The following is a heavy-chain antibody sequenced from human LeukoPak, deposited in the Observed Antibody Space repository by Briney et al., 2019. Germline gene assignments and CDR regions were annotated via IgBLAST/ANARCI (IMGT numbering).Heavy chain of an antibody. CDR1: GGSISSYY. V-gene: IGHV4-4*07. CDR3: ARDPLAVAGISPNWFDP. Sequence: PSETLSLTCTVSGGSISSYYWSWIRQPAGKGLEWIGRIYTSGGTNYNPSLKSRVTMSVDTSKNQFSLKLSSVTAADTAVYYCARDPLAVAGISPNWFDPWGQGTLVTVSS. J-gene: IGHJ5*02. D-gene: IGHD6-19*01. CDR2: IYTSGGT.